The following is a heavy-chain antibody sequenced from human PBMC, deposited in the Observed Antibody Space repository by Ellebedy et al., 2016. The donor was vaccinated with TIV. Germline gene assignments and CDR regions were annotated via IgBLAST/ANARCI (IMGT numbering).Heavy chain of an antibody. J-gene: IGHJ3*01. CDR1: GFTFSTYA. D-gene: IGHD2-8*02. Sequence: PGGSLRLSCSASGFTFSTYAIHWVRQAPGKGLEYVSAISANCRNTSYTDSVKGRFTISRDNSQSTLSLQMSSLRSEDTAVYYCVRYCTGVTCHDAFDFWGQGTMVTVSS. CDR3: VRYCTGVTCHDAFDF. V-gene: IGHV3-64D*06. CDR2: ISANCRNT.